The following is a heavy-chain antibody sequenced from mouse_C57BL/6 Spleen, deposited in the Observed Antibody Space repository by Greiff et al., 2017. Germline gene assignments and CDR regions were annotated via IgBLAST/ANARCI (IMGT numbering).Heavy chain of an antibody. V-gene: IGHV1-82*01. CDR3: ARPTVLDYCDY. D-gene: IGHD1-1*01. J-gene: IGHJ2*01. CDR1: GYAFSSSW. Sequence: QVQLQQSGPELVKPGASVKISCKASGYAFSSSWMNWVKQRPGKGLEWIGRIYPGDGDTNYNGKFKGKATLTADKSSSTAYMQLSSLTSEDSAVXFCARPTVLDYCDYWGQGTTLTVSS. CDR2: IYPGDGDT.